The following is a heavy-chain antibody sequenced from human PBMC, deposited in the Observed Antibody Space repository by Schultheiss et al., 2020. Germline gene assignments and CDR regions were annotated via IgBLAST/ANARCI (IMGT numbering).Heavy chain of an antibody. V-gene: IGHV3-66*01. D-gene: IGHD5-18*01. Sequence: GESLKISCAASGFRFSDYYMTWIRQAPGKGLEWVSVIYNVGNTYYADSVKGRFTISRDNSKNTLYLQMNSLRAEDTAVYYCARDKEDTAMVALDYWGQGTLVTVSS. J-gene: IGHJ4*02. CDR1: GFRFSDYY. CDR2: IYNVGNT. CDR3: ARDKEDTAMVALDY.